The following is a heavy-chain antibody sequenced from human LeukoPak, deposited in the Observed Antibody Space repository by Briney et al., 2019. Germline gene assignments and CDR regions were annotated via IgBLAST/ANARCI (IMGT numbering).Heavy chain of an antibody. CDR2: IKQDGSEI. J-gene: IGHJ4*02. V-gene: IGHV3-7*01. CDR1: GFTFSNYW. CDR3: ARKGGTRGPLNY. Sequence: PGGSLRLSCAASGFTFSNYWMSWVRQAPGKGLEWVANIKQDGSEIYYVDSVKGRFTISRDNAKNSLFLQTNSLTAEDTAVYYCARKGGTRGPLNYWGQGTLVTVSS. D-gene: IGHD2-8*01.